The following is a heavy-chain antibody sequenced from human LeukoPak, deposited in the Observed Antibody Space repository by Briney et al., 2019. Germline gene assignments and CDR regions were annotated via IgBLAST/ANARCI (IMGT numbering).Heavy chain of an antibody. CDR1: GFMFSRLG. CDR3: AKEGDEFRGYLDV. Sequence: GGSLRLSCAASGFMFSRLGMQWVRQAPGKGLEWVAVIHNDGTQGQYGNSVKGRFTISKDNSQSTLYLQMNNLRDDDTAVYYCAKEGDEFRGYLDVWGKGTTVTVSS. J-gene: IGHJ6*03. CDR2: IHNDGTQG. V-gene: IGHV3-30*02. D-gene: IGHD1-26*01.